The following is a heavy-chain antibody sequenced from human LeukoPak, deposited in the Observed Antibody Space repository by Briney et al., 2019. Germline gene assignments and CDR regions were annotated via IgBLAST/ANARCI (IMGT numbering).Heavy chain of an antibody. J-gene: IGHJ6*03. CDR3: TANIEYSSSSGYYYYMDV. CDR1: GFTFSGSA. CDR2: IRSKANSYAT. Sequence: PGGSLRLSCAASGFTFSGSAMHWVRQASGKGLEWVGRIRSKANSYATAYAASVKGRFTISRDDSKNTAYLQMNSLKTEDTAVYYCTANIEYSSSSGYYYYMDVWGKGTTVTVSS. D-gene: IGHD6-6*01. V-gene: IGHV3-73*01.